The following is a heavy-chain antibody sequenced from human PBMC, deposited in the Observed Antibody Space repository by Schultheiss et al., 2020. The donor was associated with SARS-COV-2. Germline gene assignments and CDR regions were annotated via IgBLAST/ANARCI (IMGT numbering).Heavy chain of an antibody. CDR2: IHSNGRT. CDR1: GGSMTTYY. CDR3: ARGGIYSDYWYNRAGYLDF. Sequence: SETLSLTCTVSGGSMTTYYWSWIRQSPGKGLEWIAYIHSNGRTNYSPSLKSRITISVDTSKNQFSLKLTSVTAADTAVYYCARGGIYSDYWYNRAGYLDFWGQGMLVTVSS. D-gene: IGHD1/OR15-1a*01. J-gene: IGHJ4*02. V-gene: IGHV4-59*08.